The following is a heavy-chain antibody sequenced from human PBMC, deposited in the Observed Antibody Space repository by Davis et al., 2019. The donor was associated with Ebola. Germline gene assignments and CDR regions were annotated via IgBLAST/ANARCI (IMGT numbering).Heavy chain of an antibody. Sequence: GESLKIPCAASGFTFSSYGMHWVRQAPGKGLEWVAVISYDGSNKYYADSVKGRFTISRDNSKNTLYLQMNSLRAEDTAVYYCAGDPGGADSPIFDYWGQGTLVTVSS. V-gene: IGHV3-30*03. J-gene: IGHJ4*02. D-gene: IGHD3-16*01. CDR3: AGDPGGADSPIFDY. CDR2: ISYDGSNK. CDR1: GFTFSSYG.